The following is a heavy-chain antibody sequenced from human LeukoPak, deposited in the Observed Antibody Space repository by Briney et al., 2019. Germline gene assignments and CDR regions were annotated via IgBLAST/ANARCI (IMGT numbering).Heavy chain of an antibody. J-gene: IGHJ4*02. V-gene: IGHV3-30-3*01. Sequence: PGGSLRLSCAASGFTFSSYWMSWVRQAPGEGLEWVAVISKDGSDKYYPGSVRGRFTISRDNSKNTIYLQMDSLRAEDTAIYYCARDYWWNYDYWGQGTLVTVSS. D-gene: IGHD1-7*01. CDR3: ARDYWWNYDY. CDR1: GFTFSSYW. CDR2: ISKDGSDK.